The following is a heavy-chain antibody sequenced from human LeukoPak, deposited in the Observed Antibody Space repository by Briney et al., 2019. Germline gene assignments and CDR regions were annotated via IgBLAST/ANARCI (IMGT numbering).Heavy chain of an antibody. CDR3: ARARLLREPFDY. V-gene: IGHV3-48*02. J-gene: IGHJ4*02. CDR2: ISSSGSTI. CDR1: GFTLSRNS. Sequence: GSLRLSCEDSGFTLSRNSMTWVRQAPGKGLEWISYISSSGSTIHYADSVKGRFIISRDNAKNALYLQMSSLRDEDTAVYYCARARLLREPFDYWGQGTLVTVSS. D-gene: IGHD3-16*01.